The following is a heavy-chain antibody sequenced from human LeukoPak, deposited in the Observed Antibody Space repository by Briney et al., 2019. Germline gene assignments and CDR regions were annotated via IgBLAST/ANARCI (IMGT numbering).Heavy chain of an antibody. V-gene: IGHV4-59*08. Sequence: RQPPGKXXXWLWYIYYSGSTNYNPSLKRRVTISVETSKNQFSLKLSSVPAADTAVYYCSGPYSSSWYETYWGQGTLVTVSS. J-gene: IGHJ4*02. CDR2: IYYSGST. D-gene: IGHD6-13*01. CDR3: SGPYSSSWYETY.